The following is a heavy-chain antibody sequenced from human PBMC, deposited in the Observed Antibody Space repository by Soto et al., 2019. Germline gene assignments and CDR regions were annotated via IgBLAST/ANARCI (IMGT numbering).Heavy chain of an antibody. CDR3: ARDLTREGDYYDRSGYYLVN. CDR1: GYTFTRYY. D-gene: IGHD3-22*01. J-gene: IGHJ4*01. V-gene: IGHV1-46*01. CDR2: INPSDDAT. Sequence: ASVKVSCKASGYTFTRYYMHWVRQAPGQGLEWMGIINPSDDATSYAEKFQGRLTMTKDTSTSTVYMEMSSLRSEDTAVYYCARDLTREGDYYDRSGYYLVNWGHGTLFTISS.